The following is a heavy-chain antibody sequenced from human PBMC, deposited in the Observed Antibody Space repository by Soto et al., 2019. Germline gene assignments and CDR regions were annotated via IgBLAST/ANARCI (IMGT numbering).Heavy chain of an antibody. CDR2: IIPIFGTA. CDR3: ARDGGYCSSTSCFPAPGYYYYYGMDV. CDR1: GGTFSSYA. Sequence: ASVKVSCKASGGTFSSYAISWVRQAPGQGLEWMGGIIPIFGTANYAQKFQGRVTITADEPTSTAYMELSSLRSEETAGYYCARDGGYCSSTSCFPAPGYYYYYGMDVWGQGTTVTVSS. D-gene: IGHD2-2*01. V-gene: IGHV1-69*13. J-gene: IGHJ6*02.